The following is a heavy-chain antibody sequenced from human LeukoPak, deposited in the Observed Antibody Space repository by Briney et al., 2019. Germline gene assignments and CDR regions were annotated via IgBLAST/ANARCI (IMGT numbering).Heavy chain of an antibody. D-gene: IGHD1-14*01. Sequence: GGSLRLSCAASGFTFSSYSMNWVRQAPGKGLEWVSAISGSGGSTYYADSVKGRFTISRDNSKNTLYLQMNSLRAEDTAVYYCAKDRVEGLTGTTHYWGQGTLVTVSS. V-gene: IGHV3-23*01. CDR1: GFTFSSYS. J-gene: IGHJ4*02. CDR2: ISGSGGST. CDR3: AKDRVEGLTGTTHY.